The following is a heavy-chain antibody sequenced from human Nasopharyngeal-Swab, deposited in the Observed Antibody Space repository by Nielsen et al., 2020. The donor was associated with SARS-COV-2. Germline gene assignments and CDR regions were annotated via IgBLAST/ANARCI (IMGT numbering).Heavy chain of an antibody. CDR2: ISGSGGST. J-gene: IGHJ3*02. Sequence: GESLKISCAASGFTFSSYAMSWVRQAPGKGLEWASAISGSGGSTYYADSVKGRFTISRDNSKNTLYLQMNSPRAEDTAVYYCAKDLRVTTSAFDIWGQGTMVTVSS. V-gene: IGHV3-23*01. D-gene: IGHD4-17*01. CDR3: AKDLRVTTSAFDI. CDR1: GFTFSSYA.